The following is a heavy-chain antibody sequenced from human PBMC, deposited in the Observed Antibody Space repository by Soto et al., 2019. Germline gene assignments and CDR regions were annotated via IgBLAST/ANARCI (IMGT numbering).Heavy chain of an antibody. CDR1: GFTFSSYA. CDR2: ISYDGSNK. V-gene: IGHV3-30-3*01. D-gene: IGHD6-19*01. Sequence: GGSLRLSCAASGFTFSSYAMHWVRQAPGKGLEWVAVISYDGSNKYYADSVKGRFTISRDNSKNTLYLQMNSLRAEDTAVYYCAREKVFEIAARGAVAGIRTPYSFDYWGQGTLVTVSS. CDR3: AREKVFEIAARGAVAGIRTPYSFDY. J-gene: IGHJ4*02.